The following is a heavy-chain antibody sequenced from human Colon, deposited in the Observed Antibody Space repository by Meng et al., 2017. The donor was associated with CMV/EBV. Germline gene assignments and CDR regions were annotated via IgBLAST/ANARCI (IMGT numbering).Heavy chain of an antibody. CDR2: IYHSGST. CDR1: GYSISSGYY. V-gene: IGHV4-38-2*02. D-gene: IGHD1-26*01. CDR3: ARRGVGATNYQVDY. J-gene: IGHJ4*02. Sequence: SETLSLTCTVSGYSISSGYYWGWIRQPPGKGLEWIGSIYHSGSTYYNPSLKSRVTISVDTSKNQFSLKLSSVTAADTAVYYCARRGVGATNYQVDYWGQGTLVTVSS.